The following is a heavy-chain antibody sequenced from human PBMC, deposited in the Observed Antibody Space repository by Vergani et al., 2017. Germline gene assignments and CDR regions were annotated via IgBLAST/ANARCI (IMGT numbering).Heavy chain of an antibody. D-gene: IGHD3-16*01. CDR3: ARDWGGYFQH. Sequence: QVQLQESGPGLVKPSQTLSLTCTVSGGSISSGSYYWSWIRQPAGKGLEWIGRIYTSGSTNYNPSLESRVTISVDTSKNQFSLKLSAVNAADTAVYYCARDWGGYFQHWGQGTLVTVSS. CDR2: IYTSGST. J-gene: IGHJ1*01. V-gene: IGHV4-61*02. CDR1: GGSISSGSYY.